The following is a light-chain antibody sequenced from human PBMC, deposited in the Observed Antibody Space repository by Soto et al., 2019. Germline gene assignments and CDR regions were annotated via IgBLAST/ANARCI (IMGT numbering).Light chain of an antibody. CDR3: QQRSNWPPTWT. V-gene: IGKV3-11*01. CDR1: QSVSRY. Sequence: EIVLTQSPATLSLSPGERATLSCRASQSVSRYLAWYQHKPGQAPRLLIYDASKRATGIPARFSGSGSGTDFTLTTSSLEPEDFAVYYCQQRSNWPPTWTFGQGTRVEIK. CDR2: DAS. J-gene: IGKJ1*01.